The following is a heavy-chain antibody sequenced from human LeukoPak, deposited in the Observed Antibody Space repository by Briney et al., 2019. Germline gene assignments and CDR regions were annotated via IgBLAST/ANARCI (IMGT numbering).Heavy chain of an antibody. Sequence: SQTLSLTCAISGDSVSSNSAAWNWIRQSPSRGLEWLGRTYYRSKWYNDYAVSVKSRITINPDTSKNQFSLQLNSVTPEDTAVYYCARDQGGLSSWYNYYYYYGMDVWGQGTTVTVSS. CDR1: GDSVSSNSAA. J-gene: IGHJ6*02. CDR2: TYYRSKWYN. CDR3: ARDQGGLSSWYNYYYYYGMDV. D-gene: IGHD6-13*01. V-gene: IGHV6-1*01.